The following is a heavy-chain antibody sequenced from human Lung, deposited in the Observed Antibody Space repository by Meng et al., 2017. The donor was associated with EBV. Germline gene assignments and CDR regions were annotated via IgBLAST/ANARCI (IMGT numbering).Heavy chain of an antibody. V-gene: IGHV4-4*02. CDR3: GRDQGRELINH. Sequence: QGRVLGLVQPLGILPPTCPVCVDSCRRIIWWRWVRQPPGKGLEWIGEVYHRGDTNYNPSLKSRVDISVDKSKNQFYLSLFSVTAADTAVYYCGRDQGRELINHWGQGTLVPSPQ. D-gene: IGHD1-7*01. CDR1: VDSCRRIIW. J-gene: IGHJ4*02. CDR2: VYHRGDT.